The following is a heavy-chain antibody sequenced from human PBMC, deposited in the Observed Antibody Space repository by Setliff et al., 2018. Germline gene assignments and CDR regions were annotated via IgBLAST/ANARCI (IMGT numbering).Heavy chain of an antibody. CDR1: GDSMNSGVYY. CDR3: ARAHTWSLPDDNSGYPGWFDP. V-gene: IGHV4-39*01. J-gene: IGHJ5*02. D-gene: IGHD3-22*01. Sequence: SETLSLTCKVSGDSMNSGVYYWAWIRQPPGKGLEWIGRIYSGGTTYYNSSLKSRVTISVDTSKSQFSLRLNSVTAADTAVYYCARAHTWSLPDDNSGYPGWFDPWGQGTLVTVSS. CDR2: IYSGGTT.